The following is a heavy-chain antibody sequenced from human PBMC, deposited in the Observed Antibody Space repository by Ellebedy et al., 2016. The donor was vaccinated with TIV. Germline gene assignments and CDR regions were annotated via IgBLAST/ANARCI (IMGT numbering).Heavy chain of an antibody. CDR2: ISGSGGST. D-gene: IGHD5-24*01. CDR3: AKRHPVGTGYNRPFDQ. Sequence: GESLKISXAASKFTSNNYGMNWVRQAPGKGLEWVSGISGSGGSTYYADSVKGRFTISRDNSKNTLYLQMNSLRAEDTAVYYCAKRHPVGTGYNRPFDQWGQGTLVTVSS. V-gene: IGHV3-23*01. J-gene: IGHJ4*02. CDR1: KFTSNNYG.